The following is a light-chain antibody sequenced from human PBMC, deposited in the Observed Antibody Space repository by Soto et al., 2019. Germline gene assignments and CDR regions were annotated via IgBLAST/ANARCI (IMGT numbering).Light chain of an antibody. CDR2: SAS. V-gene: IGKV1-39*01. J-gene: IGKJ4*01. CDR1: QSISSY. CDR3: QQNYSPPLS. Sequence: DIQMTQSPSSLSASVGDRVTITCRASQSISSYLSWFRQKPGEAPRLLMYSASSLPSGVPSRFIGSGSGTDFTLTISSLQPQDFATYYCQQNYSPPLSFGGGTKVDI.